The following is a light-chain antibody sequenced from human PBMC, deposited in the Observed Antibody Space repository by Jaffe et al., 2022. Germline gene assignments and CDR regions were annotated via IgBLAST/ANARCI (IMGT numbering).Light chain of an antibody. CDR2: DAS. J-gene: IGKJ4*01. CDR3: QQYDNFPLT. V-gene: IGKV1-33*01. Sequence: DIQMTQSPSSLSASIRDRVTITCQASQDIKNSLNWYQQKPGLAPKLLISDASNLRTGVPSRFSGSGSGTNFTFTVTGLQPEDVATYYCQQYDNFPLTFGGGSKVDIK. CDR1: QDIKNS.